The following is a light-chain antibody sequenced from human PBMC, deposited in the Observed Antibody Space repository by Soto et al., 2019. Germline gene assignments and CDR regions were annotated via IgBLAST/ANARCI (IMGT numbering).Light chain of an antibody. J-gene: IGLJ1*01. Sequence: QSALTQPASVSGSPGQSITISCTGTGRDVGTYNYVSWYQHHPGKAPKLIIYDVSSRPSGVSHRFSGSKSGNTASLAISGLLGEDEADYFCSTYTGSNPSYVFGTGTKVTVL. CDR2: DVS. CDR3: STYTGSNPSYV. V-gene: IGLV2-14*03. CDR1: GRDVGTYNY.